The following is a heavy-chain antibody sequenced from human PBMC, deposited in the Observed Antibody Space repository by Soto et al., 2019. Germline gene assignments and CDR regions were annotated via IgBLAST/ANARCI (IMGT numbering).Heavy chain of an antibody. Sequence: EVQLVESGGGLVKPGGSLRLSCAASGFTFSSYSMNWVRQAPGKGLEWVSSISSSSSYIYYADSVKGRFTISRDNSKNSLYLQMNSLRAQDTAVYYCSKNNWNSYYYYYMDVWGKGTTVTVS. CDR1: GFTFSSYS. V-gene: IGHV3-21*01. CDR3: SKNNWNSYYYYYMDV. J-gene: IGHJ6*03. CDR2: ISSSSSYI. D-gene: IGHD1-7*01.